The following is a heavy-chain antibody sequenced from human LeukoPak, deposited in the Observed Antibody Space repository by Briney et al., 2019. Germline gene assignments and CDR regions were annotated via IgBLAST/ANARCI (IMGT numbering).Heavy chain of an antibody. CDR1: GGSISSGSYY. D-gene: IGHD6-19*01. CDR3: ATSKSSSGWYWDY. V-gene: IGHV4-61*02. Sequence: PSETLSLTCTLSGGSISSGSYYWSWIRQPAGKGLEWIGRIYTSGSTNYNPSLKSRVTMPVDTSKNQFSLKLSSVTAADTAVYYCATSKSSSGWYWDYWGQGALVTVSS. J-gene: IGHJ4*02. CDR2: IYTSGST.